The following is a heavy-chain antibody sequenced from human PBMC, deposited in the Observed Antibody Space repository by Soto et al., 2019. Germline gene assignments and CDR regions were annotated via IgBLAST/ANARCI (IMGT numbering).Heavy chain of an antibody. CDR3: ARVWWFGEKEYFRK. V-gene: IGHV2-70*11. CDR2: IDWNDDK. CDR1: GFSLSTDGMC. D-gene: IGHD2-21*01. Sequence: SGPTLVNPTQTLTLTCTISGFSLSTDGMCVSWIRQPPGKALEWLARIDWNDDKYYSTSLKTRLTISKDTSKNQAVLTMTKLDPADTATYFCARVWWFGEKEYFRKWGQGTLVTVSS. J-gene: IGHJ1*01.